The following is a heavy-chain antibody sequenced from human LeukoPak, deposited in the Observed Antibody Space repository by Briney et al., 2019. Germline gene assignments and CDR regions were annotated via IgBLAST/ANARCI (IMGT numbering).Heavy chain of an antibody. V-gene: IGHV3-72*01. CDR2: VRNKARNYNT. CDR3: ARDGQQGDQSAFDI. CDR1: GFTFGDYH. J-gene: IGHJ3*02. Sequence: PGGSLRLSCATSGFTFGDYHMDWVRQAPGKGLEWIGRVRNKARNYNTEYVASVEGRFTISRDASKNSLYLQMDSLKIEDTGVYSCARDGQQGDQSAFDIWGQGTTVTVSS. D-gene: IGHD2-21*01.